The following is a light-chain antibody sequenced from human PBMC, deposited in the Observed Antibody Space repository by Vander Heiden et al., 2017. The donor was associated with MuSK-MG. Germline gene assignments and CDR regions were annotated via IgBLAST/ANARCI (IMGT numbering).Light chain of an antibody. CDR2: GAA. Sequence: EIVMTQSPATLSVSPGERATLSCRASQSVSSNLAWYQQKPGQAPRLLIYGAATRATGIPARCSGSGSGTEFTLTISSLQSEDFAVYYCQQYNNWPPFGPGTKVDIK. CDR3: QQYNNWPP. V-gene: IGKV3-15*01. CDR1: QSVSSN. J-gene: IGKJ3*01.